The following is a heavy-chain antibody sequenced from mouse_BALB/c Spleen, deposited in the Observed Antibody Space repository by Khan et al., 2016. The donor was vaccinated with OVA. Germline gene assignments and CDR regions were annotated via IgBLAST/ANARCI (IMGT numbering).Heavy chain of an antibody. CDR3: ARKRGVHYNMDF. Sequence: QVQLKQSGPGLVQPSQSLSITCTVSGFSLTNYGVHWIRQSPGRGLEWLGLIWSGGNTDYNAAFISRLTISKDNTKSQVFFKMNSLQDDDTAIYYCARKRGVHYNMDFWGQGISVTVSS. J-gene: IGHJ4*01. V-gene: IGHV2-2*01. CDR2: IWSGGNT. CDR1: GFSLTNYG.